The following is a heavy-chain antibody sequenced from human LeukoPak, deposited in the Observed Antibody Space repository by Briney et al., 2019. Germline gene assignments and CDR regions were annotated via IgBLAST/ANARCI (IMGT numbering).Heavy chain of an antibody. CDR3: ARDWAAVDRSREGVAFDI. CDR2: SYYSGST. Sequence: PSETLSLTRTVSGGSISTYYWSWIRQPPGKGLEWIGYSYYSGSTNYNPSLKSRVTISVDTSKNQFSLKLSSVTAADTAVYYCARDWAAVDRSREGVAFDIWGQGTMVTVSS. CDR1: GGSISTYY. V-gene: IGHV4-59*12. D-gene: IGHD6-13*01. J-gene: IGHJ3*02.